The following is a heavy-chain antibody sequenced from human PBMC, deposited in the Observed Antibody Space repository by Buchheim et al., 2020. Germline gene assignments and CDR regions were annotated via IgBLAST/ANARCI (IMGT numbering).Heavy chain of an antibody. D-gene: IGHD5-18*01. Sequence: EVQLLESGGGLVQPGGSLRLSCAASGFTFSSYTMSWVRQAPGKGLEWVSSISGSGGSTYYADSVKGRFTISRDNSKNTLYLQMNGLRADDRGVYYCAKVDSYGLLNYGIDVWGQGAT. CDR2: ISGSGGST. CDR3: AKVDSYGLLNYGIDV. V-gene: IGHV3-23*01. CDR1: GFTFSSYT. J-gene: IGHJ6*01.